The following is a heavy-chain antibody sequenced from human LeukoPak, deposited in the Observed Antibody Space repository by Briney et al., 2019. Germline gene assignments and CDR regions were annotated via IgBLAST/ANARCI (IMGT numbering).Heavy chain of an antibody. D-gene: IGHD3-10*01. V-gene: IGHV1-24*01. Sequence: ASVKVSFKVSGYTLTELSMHWVRQAPGKGLEWMGGFDPEDGETIYAQKFQGRVTMTTDTSTSTAYMELRSLRSDDTAVYYCARVDGSGSSSLWGQGTLVTVSS. CDR3: ARVDGSGSSSL. CDR2: FDPEDGET. CDR1: GYTLTELS. J-gene: IGHJ4*02.